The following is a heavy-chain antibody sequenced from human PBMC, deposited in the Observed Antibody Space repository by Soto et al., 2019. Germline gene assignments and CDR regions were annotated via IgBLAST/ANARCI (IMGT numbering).Heavy chain of an antibody. J-gene: IGHJ4*02. V-gene: IGHV3-48*01. CDR3: ARGTYYYDSSGYYYPY. CDR1: GFTFSSYS. Sequence: EVQLVESGGGLVQPGGSLRLSCAASGFTFSSYSMNWVRQAPGKGLEWVSYISSSSSTIYYADSVKGRFTISRDNAKNSLYLQMNSLRAEDTAVYYYARGTYYYDSSGYYYPYWGQGTLVTVSS. D-gene: IGHD3-22*01. CDR2: ISSSSSTI.